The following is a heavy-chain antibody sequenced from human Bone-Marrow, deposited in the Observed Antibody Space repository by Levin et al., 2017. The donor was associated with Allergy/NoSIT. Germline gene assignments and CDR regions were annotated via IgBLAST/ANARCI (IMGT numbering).Heavy chain of an antibody. CDR2: ISPGGNDI. CDR1: GFIFNDYY. CDR3: AKTARLLDY. V-gene: IGHV3-11*01. Sequence: GGSLRLSCAASGFIFNDYYMNWIRQAPGKGLEYISYISPGGNDIIYADSVKGRFTISWDNAKNSLYLQMNHLRAEDTAVYYCAKTARLLDYWGQGTLVTVSS. J-gene: IGHJ4*02.